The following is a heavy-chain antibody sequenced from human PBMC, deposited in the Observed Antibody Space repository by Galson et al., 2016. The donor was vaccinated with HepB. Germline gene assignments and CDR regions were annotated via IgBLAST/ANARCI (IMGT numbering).Heavy chain of an antibody. CDR1: GGSISSGGYY. D-gene: IGHD4-17*01. J-gene: IGHJ6*02. CDR3: AYGDYSGTMDV. CDR2: IYNSGST. Sequence: LSLTCTVSGGSISSGGYYWNWIRQHPGKGLEWIGYIYNSGSTYYNPSLRSRLTISMDTSKNQFSLKLSSVTAADTAVYYCAYGDYSGTMDVWGQGTTVTVSS. V-gene: IGHV4-31*03.